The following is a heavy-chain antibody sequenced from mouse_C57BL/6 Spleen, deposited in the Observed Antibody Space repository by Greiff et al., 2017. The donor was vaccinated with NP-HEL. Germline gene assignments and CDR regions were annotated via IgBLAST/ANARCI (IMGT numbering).Heavy chain of an antibody. CDR1: GFTFSSYA. V-gene: IGHV5-9-1*02. J-gene: IGHJ2*01. CDR2: ISSGGDYI. D-gene: IGHD2-2*01. CDR3: TTMVTTPDY. Sequence: EVKLEESGEGLVKPGGSLKLSCAASGFTFSSYAMSWVRQTPEKRLEWVAYISSGGDYIYYADTVKGRFTISRDNARNTLYLQMSSLKSEDTAMYYCTTMVTTPDYWGQGTTLTVSS.